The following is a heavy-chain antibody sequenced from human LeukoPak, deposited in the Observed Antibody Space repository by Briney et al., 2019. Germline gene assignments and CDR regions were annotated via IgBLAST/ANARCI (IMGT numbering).Heavy chain of an antibody. CDR2: IWYDGSNE. CDR1: GFTFSHYG. V-gene: IGHV3-33*03. CDR3: AKAWPELRDDS. D-gene: IGHD1-26*01. J-gene: IGHJ4*02. Sequence: GESLRLSCAASGFTFSHYGMHWVRQAPGKGLEWVAVIWYDGSNEYYADSVKGQFTISRDNSKNTLYLQMNSLRAEDTAVYYCAKAWPELRDDSWGQGTLVTVSS.